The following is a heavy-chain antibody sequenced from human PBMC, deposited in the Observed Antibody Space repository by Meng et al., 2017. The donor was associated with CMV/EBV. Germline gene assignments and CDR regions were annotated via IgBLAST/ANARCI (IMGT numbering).Heavy chain of an antibody. Sequence: QVQRVQSGAEVKKPGASVKVSCKASGYTFTGYYMHWVRQAPGQGLEWMGWINPSGGSTSYAQKFQGRVTMTRDTSTSTVYMELSSLRSEDTAVYYCARESSYDFSHDYWGQGTLVTVSS. CDR3: ARESSYDFSHDY. CDR2: INPSGGST. J-gene: IGHJ4*02. D-gene: IGHD3-3*01. V-gene: IGHV1-46*01. CDR1: GYTFTGYY.